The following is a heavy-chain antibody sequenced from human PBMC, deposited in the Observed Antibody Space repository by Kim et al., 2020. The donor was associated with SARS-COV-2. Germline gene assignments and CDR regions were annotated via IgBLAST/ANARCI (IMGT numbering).Heavy chain of an antibody. CDR3: ARDPYGSSWKYYFDY. Sequence: SETLSLTCTVSGGSISSSSYYWGWIRQPPGKGLEWIGSIYYSGSTYYNPSLKSRVTISVDTSKNQFSLKLSSVTAADTAVYYCARDPYGSSWKYYFDYWGQGTLVTVSS. D-gene: IGHD6-13*01. CDR2: IYYSGST. J-gene: IGHJ4*02. V-gene: IGHV4-39*07. CDR1: GGSISSSSYY.